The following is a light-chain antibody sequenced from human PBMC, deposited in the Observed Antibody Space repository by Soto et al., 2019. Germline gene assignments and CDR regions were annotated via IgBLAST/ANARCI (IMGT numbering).Light chain of an antibody. CDR3: KQCHITLQP. V-gene: IGKV4-1*01. CDR2: WAS. J-gene: IGKJ1*01. Sequence: VMTQSTTTLAVSLGERATINCKSSHSVLCASNNKDDLAGYKQKPARPAKLLIFWASTRESPGPDRFSGSGSGTDFILTISSLQAADVSLYYCKQCHITLQPFAQGTKV. CDR1: HSVLCASNNKDD.